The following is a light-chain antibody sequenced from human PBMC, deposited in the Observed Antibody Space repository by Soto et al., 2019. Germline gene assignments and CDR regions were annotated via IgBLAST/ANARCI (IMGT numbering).Light chain of an antibody. J-gene: IGLJ3*02. V-gene: IGLV1-44*01. Sequence: QSVLTQPPSASGTPGQRVTISCSGSSSNIGSKSVSWYQQVPGTAPKLLIFSNTLRPSGVPERFSGSTSGTSASLAISGLKSEDGADYSCAAWDDSLNGGVFGGGTQLTVL. CDR3: AAWDDSLNGGV. CDR1: SSNIGSKS. CDR2: SNT.